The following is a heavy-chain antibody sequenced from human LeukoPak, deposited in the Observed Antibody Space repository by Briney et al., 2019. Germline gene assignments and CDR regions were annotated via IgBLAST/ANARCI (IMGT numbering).Heavy chain of an antibody. CDR2: INPSGGST. CDR3: ARDDSSSWNAEYFQH. D-gene: IGHD6-13*01. Sequence: ASVKVSCKASGYTFTSYYMHWVRQAPGQGLEWMGIINPSGGSTSYAQKFQGRVTMTTDTSTSTAYMELRSLRSDDTAVYYCARDDSSSWNAEYFQHWGQGTLVTVSS. J-gene: IGHJ1*01. CDR1: GYTFTSYY. V-gene: IGHV1-46*01.